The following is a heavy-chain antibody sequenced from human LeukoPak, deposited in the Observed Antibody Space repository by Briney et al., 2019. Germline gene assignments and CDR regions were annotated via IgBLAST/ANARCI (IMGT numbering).Heavy chain of an antibody. Sequence: SETLSLTCTVSGYSISSGYYWGWIRQPPGKGLEWIGSIYHSGSTYYNPSLKSRVTISVDTSKNQFSLKLSSVTAADTAVYYCATKDEGYSSSSDPHYWGQGTLVTVSS. D-gene: IGHD6-6*01. CDR3: ATKDEGYSSSSDPHY. CDR1: GYSISSGYY. CDR2: IYHSGST. V-gene: IGHV4-38-2*02. J-gene: IGHJ4*02.